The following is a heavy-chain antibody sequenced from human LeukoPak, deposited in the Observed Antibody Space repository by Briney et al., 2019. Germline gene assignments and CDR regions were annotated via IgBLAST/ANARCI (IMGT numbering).Heavy chain of an antibody. J-gene: IGHJ4*02. CDR1: GFTFSSYA. D-gene: IGHD2-15*01. CDR3: AKARGASDSSPDY. CDR2: ISGSGGNT. Sequence: PGGSLRLSCAASGFTFSSYAMTWVRQAPGKGQEWVSTISGSGGNTYYADSVKGRFTISRDNSKNTLFLQMNSLRAEDTAVHYCAKARGASDSSPDYWGQGTLVTVSS. V-gene: IGHV3-23*01.